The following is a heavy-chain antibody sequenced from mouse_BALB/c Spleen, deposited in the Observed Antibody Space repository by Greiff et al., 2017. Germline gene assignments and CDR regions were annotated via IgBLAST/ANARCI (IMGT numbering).Heavy chain of an antibody. Sequence: QVQLQQSGPELVKPGASVKISCKASGYSFTSYYIHWVKQRPEQGLEWIGWIFPGSGNTKYNEKFKGKATLTADTSSSTAYMQLSSLTSEDSAVYFCARGSYYGYDAWFAYWGQGTLVTVSA. D-gene: IGHD2-9*01. V-gene: IGHV1-66*01. CDR1: GYSFTSYY. J-gene: IGHJ3*01. CDR2: IFPGSGNT. CDR3: ARGSYYGYDAWFAY.